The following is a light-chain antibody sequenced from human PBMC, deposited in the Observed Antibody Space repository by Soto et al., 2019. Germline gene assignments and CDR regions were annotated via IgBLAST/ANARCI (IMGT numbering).Light chain of an antibody. V-gene: IGLV1-40*01. CDR2: GNS. CDR3: QSYDSSLFWV. J-gene: IGLJ3*02. Sequence: QSVLTQPPSVSGAPGQRVTISCTGSSSNIGAGYDVHWYQQLPGTAPKLLIYGNSNRPSGVPDRFSGSKSGTSASLAITGLHAEDEADYYCQSYDSSLFWVFGGGTKLTVL. CDR1: SSNIGAGYD.